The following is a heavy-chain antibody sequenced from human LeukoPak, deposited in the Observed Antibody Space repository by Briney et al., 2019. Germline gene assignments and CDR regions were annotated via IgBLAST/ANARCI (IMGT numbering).Heavy chain of an antibody. CDR2: IYPGDSDT. CDR3: ARLGAYDSSGYYYLDY. V-gene: IGHV5-51*01. J-gene: IGHJ4*02. Sequence: GESLKISSKGSGYSFTSYWIGWVRKMPGKGLEWMGIIYPGDSDTRYSPSFQGQVTISADKSISTAYLQWSSLKASDTAMYYCARLGAYDSSGYYYLDYWGQGTLVTVSS. CDR1: GYSFTSYW. D-gene: IGHD3-22*01.